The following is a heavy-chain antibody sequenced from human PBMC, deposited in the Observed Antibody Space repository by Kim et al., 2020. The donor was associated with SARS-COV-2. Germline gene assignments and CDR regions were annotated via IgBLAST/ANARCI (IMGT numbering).Heavy chain of an antibody. Sequence: SETLSLTCTVSGGSISSYYWSWIRQPPGKGLEWIGYIYYSGSTNYNPSLKSRVTISVDTSKNQFSLKLSSVTAADTAVYYCARRCRSGSCNWFDPWGQGTLVTVSS. CDR3: ARRCRSGSCNWFDP. CDR2: IYYSGST. V-gene: IGHV4-59*01. CDR1: GGSISSYY. D-gene: IGHD3-10*01. J-gene: IGHJ5*02.